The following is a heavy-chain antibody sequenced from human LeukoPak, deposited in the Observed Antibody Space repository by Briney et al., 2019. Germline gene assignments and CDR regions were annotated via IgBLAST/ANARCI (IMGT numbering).Heavy chain of an antibody. CDR3: ARAHRRGNYGDY. CDR2: INHSGST. J-gene: IGHJ4*02. V-gene: IGHV4-34*01. CDR1: GGSFSGYY. Sequence: SETLSLTCAVYGGSFSGYYWSWIRKPPGKGLEWIGEINHSGSTNYNPSLKSRVTISVDTSKNQFSLKLSSVTAADTAVYYCARAHRRGNYGDYWGQGTLVTVSS. D-gene: IGHD6-13*01.